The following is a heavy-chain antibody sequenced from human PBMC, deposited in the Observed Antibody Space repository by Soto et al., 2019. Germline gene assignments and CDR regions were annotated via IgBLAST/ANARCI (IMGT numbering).Heavy chain of an antibody. CDR1: GFTFSSYA. CDR3: AKDSKRNWGDYYFDY. Sequence: GGSLRLSCAASGFTFSSYAMSWVRQAPGKGLEWVSAISGSGGSTYYADSVKGRFTISRDNPKNTLYLQMNSLRAEDTAVYYCAKDSKRNWGDYYFDYWGQGTLVTVSS. V-gene: IGHV3-23*01. CDR2: ISGSGGST. D-gene: IGHD7-27*01. J-gene: IGHJ4*02.